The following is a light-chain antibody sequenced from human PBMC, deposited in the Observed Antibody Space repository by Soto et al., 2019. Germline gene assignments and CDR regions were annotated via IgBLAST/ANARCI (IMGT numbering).Light chain of an antibody. CDR2: EGS. J-gene: IGLJ1*01. V-gene: IGLV2-23*01. CDR1: SSDVGSYNL. CDR3: CSYAGRLRV. Sequence: QSALTQPASVSGSPGQSITISCTGTSSDVGSYNLVSWYQQHPGKAPKLMIYEGSKRPSGVSNRFSGSKSGNTASLTISGLQAGDEADYYCCSYAGRLRVFGTGTKVTVL.